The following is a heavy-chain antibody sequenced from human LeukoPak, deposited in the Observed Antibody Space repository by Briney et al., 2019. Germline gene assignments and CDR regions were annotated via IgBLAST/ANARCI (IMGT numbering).Heavy chain of an antibody. D-gene: IGHD3-22*01. CDR1: GGSFSGYY. V-gene: IGHV4-34*01. CDR3: ARGYYDSSGYRH. J-gene: IGHJ4*02. Sequence: SETLSLTCAVYGGSFSGYYWSWIRQSPGKGLEWIGEINHSGSTNYNPSLKSRVTIPVDTSKNQFSLKLSSVTAADTAVYYCARGYYDSSGYRHWGQGTLVTVSS. CDR2: INHSGST.